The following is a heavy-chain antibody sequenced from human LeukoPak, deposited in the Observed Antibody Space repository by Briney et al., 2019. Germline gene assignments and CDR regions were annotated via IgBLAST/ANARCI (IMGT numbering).Heavy chain of an antibody. CDR3: ASFEYYDFGVVPDY. V-gene: IGHV3-21*01. CDR1: GFTFSSYS. J-gene: IGHJ4*02. Sequence: TGGSLRLSCAASGFTFSSYSMNWVRQAPGKGLEWVSSISSSSSYIHYADSVKGRFTISRDNAKNSLYLQMNSLRAEDTAVYYCASFEYYDFGVVPDYWGQGTLVTVSS. CDR2: ISSSSSYI. D-gene: IGHD3-3*01.